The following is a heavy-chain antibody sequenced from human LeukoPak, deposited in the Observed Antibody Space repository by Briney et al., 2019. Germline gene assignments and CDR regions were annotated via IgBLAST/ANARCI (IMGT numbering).Heavy chain of an antibody. J-gene: IGHJ4*02. CDR2: ISSSSSSI. Sequence: PGGSLRLSCAASGFIFSTYSINWVRQAPGKGLEWVSHISSSSSSIYYVDSVKGRFSISRDNAKNSLYLQMNSLRDEDTAVYYCARSGYGSRWYFFDHWGQGTLVTVSS. CDR1: GFIFSTYS. V-gene: IGHV3-48*02. CDR3: ARSGYGSRWYFFDH. D-gene: IGHD6-13*01.